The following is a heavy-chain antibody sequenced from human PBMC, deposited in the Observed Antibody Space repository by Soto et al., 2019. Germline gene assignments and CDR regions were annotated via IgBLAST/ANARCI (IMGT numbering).Heavy chain of an antibody. CDR3: ARHPYYYDSSGYYLTSYYYYGMDV. CDR2: IDPSDSYT. V-gene: IGHV5-10-1*01. CDR1: GYSFTSYW. Sequence: PGESLKISCKGSGYSFTSYWISWVRQMPGKGLEWMGRIDPSDSYTNYSPSFQGHVTISADKSICTAYLQWSSLKASDTAMYYCARHPYYYDSSGYYLTSYYYYGMDVWGQGTTVTVSS. D-gene: IGHD3-22*01. J-gene: IGHJ6*02.